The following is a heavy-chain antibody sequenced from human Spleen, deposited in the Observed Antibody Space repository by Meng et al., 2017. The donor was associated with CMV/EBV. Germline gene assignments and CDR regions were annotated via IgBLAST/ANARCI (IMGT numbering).Heavy chain of an antibody. J-gene: IGHJ4*02. CDR2: IDIDGRDI. Sequence: EVSLGGSGGGLVPPGGSLRLSGAASGFTSNNHWMHWVRQAPGKGLMWVSRIDIDGRDITYADSVRGRFSISRDDAKNTLYLQMNSLRIEDTAVYYCARGVAETLGWEMGYWGQGTLVTVSS. D-gene: IGHD1-26*01. V-gene: IGHV3-74*03. CDR3: ARGVAETLGWEMGY. CDR1: GFTSNNHW.